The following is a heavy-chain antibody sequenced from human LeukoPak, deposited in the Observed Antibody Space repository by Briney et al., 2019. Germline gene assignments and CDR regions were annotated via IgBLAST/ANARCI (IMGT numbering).Heavy chain of an antibody. CDR2: IIPMFGTA. V-gene: IGHV1-69*05. D-gene: IGHD3-16*01. CDR3: ASRGGPLDGFDI. CDR1: GGTFSSYA. Sequence: ASVKVSCKASGGTFSSYAISWVRQAPGQGLEWMGRIIPMFGTANYAPKFQGRVTITTDEPSSTAYMELSSLRSEDTAVYYCASRGGPLDGFDIWGQGTMVTVSS. J-gene: IGHJ3*02.